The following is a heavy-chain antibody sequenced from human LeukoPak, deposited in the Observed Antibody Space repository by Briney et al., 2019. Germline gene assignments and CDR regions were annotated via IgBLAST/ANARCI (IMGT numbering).Heavy chain of an antibody. Sequence: GGSLRLSCAASGFTFSDFSMNWVRQAPGKGLEWVSYISSSSSTIYYADSVKGRFTISRDNAKNSLYLQMNSLRDEDTAVYYCARALHFEGFGPFDYWGQGTLVTVSS. CDR3: ARALHFEGFGPFDY. CDR2: ISSSSSTI. CDR1: GFTFSDFS. V-gene: IGHV3-48*02. D-gene: IGHD3-16*01. J-gene: IGHJ4*02.